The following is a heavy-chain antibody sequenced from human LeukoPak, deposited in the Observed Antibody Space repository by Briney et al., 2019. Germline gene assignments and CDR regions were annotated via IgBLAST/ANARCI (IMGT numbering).Heavy chain of an antibody. J-gene: IGHJ4*02. Sequence: PGGSLRLSCGASGFTFTHYAMSWVRQAPGKGLEWVSSISSSGGSTYYADSVKGRFTISRDDSKNTLYVQMNSLRAEDTAVYYCAKESFGDYSFDYWGQGTLVTVSS. D-gene: IGHD4-17*01. CDR2: ISSSGGST. CDR1: GFTFTHYA. V-gene: IGHV3-23*01. CDR3: AKESFGDYSFDY.